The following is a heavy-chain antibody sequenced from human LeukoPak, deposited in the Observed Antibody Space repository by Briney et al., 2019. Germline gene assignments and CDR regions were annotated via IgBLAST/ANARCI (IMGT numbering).Heavy chain of an antibody. V-gene: IGHV4-59*08. J-gene: IGHJ6*03. Sequence: SETLSLTCTVSGGSISSYYWSWIRQPPGKGLEWIGYIYYRGSTNYNPSLKSRVTISVDTSKNQFSLNLRFVTAADTAVFYCARGFEYSTSSRLGYYYFYMDVWGIGTTVTVSS. CDR3: ARGFEYSTSSRLGYYYFYMDV. CDR2: IYYRGST. D-gene: IGHD6-6*01. CDR1: GGSISSYY.